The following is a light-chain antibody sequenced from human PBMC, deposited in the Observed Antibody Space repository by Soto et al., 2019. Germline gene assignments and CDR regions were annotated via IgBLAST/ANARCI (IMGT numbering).Light chain of an antibody. CDR1: QSVSSN. J-gene: IGKJ5*01. CDR2: GAS. Sequence: EIVMTQSPATLSVSPGARAPLSCRASQSVSSNLAWYQQKPGQAPRLLIYGASTRATGIPARFSGSGSGTEFTLTISSLQSEDFAVYYCQQYNKPTFGQGTRLEIK. V-gene: IGKV3-15*01. CDR3: QQYNKPT.